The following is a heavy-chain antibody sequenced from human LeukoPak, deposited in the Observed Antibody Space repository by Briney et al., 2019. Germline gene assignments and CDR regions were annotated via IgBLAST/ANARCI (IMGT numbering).Heavy chain of an antibody. Sequence: SETLSLTCAVYGGSFSGYYWSWIRQPPGKGLEWIGEINHSGSTNYDPSLKSRVTISVDTSKNQFSLKLSSVTAADTAVYYCARGWVWRSGWYGGSRVGMPYYFDYWGQGTLVTVSS. CDR3: ARGWVWRSGWYGGSRVGMPYYFDY. J-gene: IGHJ4*02. CDR2: INHSGST. CDR1: GGSFSGYY. V-gene: IGHV4-34*01. D-gene: IGHD6-19*01.